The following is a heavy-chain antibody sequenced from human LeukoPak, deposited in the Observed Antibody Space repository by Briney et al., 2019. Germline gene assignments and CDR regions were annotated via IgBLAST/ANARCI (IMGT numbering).Heavy chain of an antibody. CDR2: INHSGST. CDR1: AGSISSYY. Sequence: PSETLSLTCTVSAGSISSYYWSWIRQPPGKGLEWIGEINHSGSTNYNPSLKSRVTISVDTSKNQFSLKLSSVTAADTAVYYCARNFGHPAKTIGRYWGQGTLVTVSS. J-gene: IGHJ4*02. CDR3: ARNFGHPAKTIGRY. D-gene: IGHD3/OR15-3a*01. V-gene: IGHV4-34*01.